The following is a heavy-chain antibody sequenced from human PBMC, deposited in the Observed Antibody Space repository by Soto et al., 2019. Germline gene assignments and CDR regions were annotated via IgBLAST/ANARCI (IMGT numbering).Heavy chain of an antibody. Sequence: GGSLRLSCAASGFTFSSYWMHWVRQAPGKGLVWVSRINSDGSSTSYADSVKGRFTISRDNAKNTLYLQMNSLRAEDTAVYYCARAPGVNDFWSGYYYWYFDLWGRGTLVTVSS. CDR2: INSDGSST. J-gene: IGHJ2*01. V-gene: IGHV3-74*01. CDR1: GFTFSSYW. D-gene: IGHD3-3*01. CDR3: ARAPGVNDFWSGYYYWYFDL.